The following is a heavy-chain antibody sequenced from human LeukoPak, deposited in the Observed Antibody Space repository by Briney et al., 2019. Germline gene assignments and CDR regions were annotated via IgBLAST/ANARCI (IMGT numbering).Heavy chain of an antibody. CDR2: ISWNSGSM. D-gene: IGHD3-10*01. CDR1: GFTFADYA. V-gene: IGHV3-9*01. CDR3: AKGHATGSAAFDY. Sequence: GGCLRLSCAASGFTFADYAMHWGRPAPGKGLEWVSGISWNSGSMGYADSVKGRFTISRDNTKNSLYLQMNSLRAEDTALYYCAKGHATGSAAFDYWGQGTLVTVSS. J-gene: IGHJ4*02.